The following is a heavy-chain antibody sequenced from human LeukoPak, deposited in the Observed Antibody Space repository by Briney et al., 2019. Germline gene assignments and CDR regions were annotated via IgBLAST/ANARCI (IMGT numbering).Heavy chain of an antibody. Sequence: GGSLRLSCAASGFTFDDYGMSWVRQVPGKGLEWVSAISGSGGSTYYADSVKGRFTISRDNSKNTLYLQMNSLRAEDTAVYYCAKDLSVVVPAASEWFDPWGQGTLVTVSS. CDR1: GFTFDDYG. V-gene: IGHV3-23*01. CDR3: AKDLSVVVPAASEWFDP. D-gene: IGHD2-2*01. CDR2: ISGSGGST. J-gene: IGHJ5*02.